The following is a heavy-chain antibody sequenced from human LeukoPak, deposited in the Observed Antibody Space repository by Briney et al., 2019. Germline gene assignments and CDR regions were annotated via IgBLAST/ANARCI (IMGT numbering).Heavy chain of an antibody. CDR3: ARTSSWYRNY. CDR2: ITSSSSYI. D-gene: IGHD6-13*01. J-gene: IGHJ4*02. V-gene: IGHV3-21*04. Sequence: PGGSLRLSCAASGFTFSTYNMNWVRQAPGKGLEWVSSITSSSSYIYYADSVKGRFTISRDNAKNSLYLQMNSLRAEDTAIYYCARTSSWYRNYWGQGTLVTVSS. CDR1: GFTFSTYN.